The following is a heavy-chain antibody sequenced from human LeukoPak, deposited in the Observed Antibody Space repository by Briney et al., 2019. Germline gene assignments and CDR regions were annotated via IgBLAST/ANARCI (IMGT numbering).Heavy chain of an antibody. J-gene: IGHJ4*02. CDR1: GFIFNKAW. CDR3: TPVMVEDRGF. CDR2: IKSNNDGGTT. Sequence: GGSLRLSCAASGFIFNKAWRNWVRQAPGKGPEWVGRIKSNNDGGTTDYASPVEGRFIISRDDSKNTIYRQMNRLIIDDTAIYYCTPVMVEDRGFWGQGTLVTVSS. V-gene: IGHV3-15*01. D-gene: IGHD2-21*01.